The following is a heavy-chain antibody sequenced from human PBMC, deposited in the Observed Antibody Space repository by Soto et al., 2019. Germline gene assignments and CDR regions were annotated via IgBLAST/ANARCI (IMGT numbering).Heavy chain of an antibody. CDR3: AKRVAYSSSSAYLNY. J-gene: IGHJ4*02. CDR1: GFTVRTFG. Sequence: GGSLRLSCAASGFTVRTFGMNWVRQAPGKGLEWVSSITDDGVADYADSVKGRFITSRDNAKNTLYLQMNSLRAEDTAVYYCAKRVAYSSSSAYLNYWGQGTPVSVSS. D-gene: IGHD6-6*01. CDR2: ITDDGVA. V-gene: IGHV3-23*01.